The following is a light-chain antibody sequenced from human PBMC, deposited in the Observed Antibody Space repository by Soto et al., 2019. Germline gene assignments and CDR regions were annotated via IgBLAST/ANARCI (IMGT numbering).Light chain of an antibody. CDR1: QSVSRSSNNKNY. CDR2: WAS. CDR3: QQYYTTPDT. V-gene: IGKV4-1*01. Sequence: DIVMTQSPDSLTVSLGERATINCKSSQSVSRSSNNKNYLAWYQQKPGQPPKLLIYWASIRESGVPDRFSGSGSGTDFTLSISSLQAEDVAVYYCQQYYTTPDTFGQGTKLEIK. J-gene: IGKJ2*01.